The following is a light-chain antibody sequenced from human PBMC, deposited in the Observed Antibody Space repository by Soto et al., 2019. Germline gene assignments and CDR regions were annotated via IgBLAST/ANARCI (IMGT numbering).Light chain of an antibody. Sequence: SPIAKTPSSESPSVGDSVTITCRARQSISSWWAWYQQKPGKAPKLLIYKASTLKSGVPSRFSGSGSGTEFTLTISSLQPDDFATYYCQHYNSYSEAFGQGTKVDIK. V-gene: IGKV1-5*03. CDR2: KAS. J-gene: IGKJ1*01. CDR3: QHYNSYSEA. CDR1: QSISSW.